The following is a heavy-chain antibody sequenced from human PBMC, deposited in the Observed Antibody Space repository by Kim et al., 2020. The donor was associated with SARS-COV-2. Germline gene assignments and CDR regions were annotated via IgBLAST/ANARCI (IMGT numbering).Heavy chain of an antibody. D-gene: IGHD6-6*01. V-gene: IGHV3-7*01. CDR3: ARVETFRVAARLHFDY. J-gene: IGHJ4*02. Sequence: GGSLRLSCAASGFTFSSYWMSWVRQAPGKGLEWVANIMQGGSERYYVDSVNGRFTISGVNAKNLLYLQMNSLRAEDTAVCLCARVETFRVAARLHFDYWGQGTLDTVSS. CDR1: GFTFSSYW. CDR2: IMQGGSER.